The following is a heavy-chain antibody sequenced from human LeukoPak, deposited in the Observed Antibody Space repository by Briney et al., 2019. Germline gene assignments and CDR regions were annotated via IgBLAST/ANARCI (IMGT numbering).Heavy chain of an antibody. CDR3: ARLSDCSGGSCQGGDY. V-gene: IGHV4-59*08. CDR1: SGSISSYY. CDR2: IYYSGST. Sequence: ETLSLTCTVSSGSISSYYWSWIRQPPGKGLEWIGYIYYSGSTNYNPSLKSRVTISVDTSKNQFSLKLSSVTAADTAVYYCARLSDCSGGSCQGGDYWGQGTLVTVSS. J-gene: IGHJ4*02. D-gene: IGHD2-15*01.